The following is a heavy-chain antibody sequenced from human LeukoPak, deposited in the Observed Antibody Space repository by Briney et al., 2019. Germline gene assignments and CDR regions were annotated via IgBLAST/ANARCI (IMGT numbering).Heavy chain of an antibody. J-gene: IGHJ4*02. Sequence: SVKVSCKTSGGTLNSHIFSWVRQAPGQGLEWMGKITPIIDTAKYSQKFQGRVTITADKSTTTVYMELSSLKSGDTAVYYCAKDDVDTAMAGYYWGQGTLVTVSS. CDR2: ITPIIDTA. V-gene: IGHV1-69*08. D-gene: IGHD5-18*01. CDR3: AKDDVDTAMAGYY. CDR1: GGTLNSHI.